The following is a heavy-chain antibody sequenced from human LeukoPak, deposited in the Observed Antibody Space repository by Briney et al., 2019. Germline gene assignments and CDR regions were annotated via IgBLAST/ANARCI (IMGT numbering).Heavy chain of an antibody. CDR3: ANGRYYNTYAFDI. D-gene: IGHD3-22*01. J-gene: IGHJ3*02. CDR1: GFTFSSYA. Sequence: GGSLRLSCAASGFTFSSYAMHWVRQAPGKGLEWVAVISYDGSNKYYADSVKGRFTISRDNSKDTLYLQMNSLRAEDTAVYYCANGRYYNTYAFDIWGQGTMVTVSS. CDR2: ISYDGSNK. V-gene: IGHV3-30-3*01.